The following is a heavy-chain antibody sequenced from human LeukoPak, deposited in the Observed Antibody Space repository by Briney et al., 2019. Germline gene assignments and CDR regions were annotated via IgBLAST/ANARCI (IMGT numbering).Heavy chain of an antibody. V-gene: IGHV1-69*04. CDR1: GGTFSSYA. Sequence: SVKVSCKASGGTFSSYAISWVRQAPGQGLEWMGRIIPILGIANYAQKFQGRVTITADKSTSTAYMELSSLRSEDTAVYYCARDVTLGNFDYWGQGILVIVSS. CDR3: ARDVTLGNFDY. D-gene: IGHD3-16*01. J-gene: IGHJ4*02. CDR2: IIPILGIA.